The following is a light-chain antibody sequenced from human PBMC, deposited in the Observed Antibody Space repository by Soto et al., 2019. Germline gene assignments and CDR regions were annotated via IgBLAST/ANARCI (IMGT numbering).Light chain of an antibody. CDR2: DVD. J-gene: IGLJ1*01. CDR1: SSDVGGYNY. CDR3: CSNAGRPDV. V-gene: IGLV2-11*01. Sequence: QSVLTQPRSVSGPPGQSVAISCTGTSSDVGGYNYVSWYQQHPGKAPKVMIYDVDKRPSGVPDRFSGSKSGNTASLTISDLQAEDEADYYCCSNAGRPDVFGTGTKVTVL.